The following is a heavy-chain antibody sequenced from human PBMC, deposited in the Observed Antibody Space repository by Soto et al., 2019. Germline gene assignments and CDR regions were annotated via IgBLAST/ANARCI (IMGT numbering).Heavy chain of an antibody. D-gene: IGHD5-18*01. CDR1: GYTFTNYG. CDR3: ARGGHTYGRGPSDY. V-gene: IGHV1-18*01. J-gene: IGHJ4*02. Sequence: QVQLVQSGAEMKKPGASVKVSCKASGYTFTNYGITWVRQAPGQGLEWMGWISAYNGNTNYAQKVQGRVTVTTDTSTSTAEIGVRSLRSDDKALYYWARGGHTYGRGPSDYGGQGTLVNVSS. CDR2: ISAYNGNT.